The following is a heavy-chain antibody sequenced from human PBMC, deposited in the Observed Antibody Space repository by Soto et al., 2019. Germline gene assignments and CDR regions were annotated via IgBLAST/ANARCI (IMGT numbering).Heavy chain of an antibody. D-gene: IGHD3-3*01. CDR1: GGSISSSSYY. J-gene: IGHJ4*02. Sequence: PSETLSLTCTVSGGSISSSSYYWGWIRQPPGKGLEWIGSIYYSGSTYYNPSLKSRVTISVDTSKNQFSLKLSSVTAADTAVYYCSGQYDFWSGVPSDYWGQGTLVTVSS. CDR2: IYYSGST. CDR3: SGQYDFWSGVPSDY. V-gene: IGHV4-39*07.